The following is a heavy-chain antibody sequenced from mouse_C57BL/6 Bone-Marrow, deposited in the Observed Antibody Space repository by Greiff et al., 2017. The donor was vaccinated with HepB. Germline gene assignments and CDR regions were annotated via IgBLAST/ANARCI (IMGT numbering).Heavy chain of an antibody. CDR3: TRRKIRTTGYYFDY. CDR2: IDPETGGT. V-gene: IGHV1-15*01. Sequence: VQLQQSGAELVRPGASVTLSCKASGYTFTDYDMHWVKQTPVHGLEWIGAIDPETGGTAYNQKFKGKAILTADKSSSTAYMELRSLTSEDSAVYYCTRRKIRTTGYYFDYWGQGTTLTVSS. D-gene: IGHD1-1*01. CDR1: GYTFTDYD. J-gene: IGHJ2*01.